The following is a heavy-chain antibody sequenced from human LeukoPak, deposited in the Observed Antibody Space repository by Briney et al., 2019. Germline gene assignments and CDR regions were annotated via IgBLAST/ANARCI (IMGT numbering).Heavy chain of an antibody. Sequence: GGSLRLSCAASGFSFSGHWMNWVRQPPGKGLEWVANIKADGSEKYYVDSVKGRFTISRDDAKRTVGLQMDNLRAEDTAIYYCAYRNNFEYWGQGALVTVSS. CDR2: IKADGSEK. CDR3: AYRNNFEY. J-gene: IGHJ4*02. D-gene: IGHD1-26*01. V-gene: IGHV3-7*05. CDR1: GFSFSGHW.